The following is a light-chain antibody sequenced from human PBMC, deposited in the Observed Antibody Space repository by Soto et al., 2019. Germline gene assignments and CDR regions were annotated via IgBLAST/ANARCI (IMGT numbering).Light chain of an antibody. CDR1: SSNIGAGYD. V-gene: IGLV1-40*01. J-gene: IGLJ2*01. CDR3: HYYDSSLSGSV. CDR2: GNS. Sequence: QSVLTQPPSVSGAPGQRVTISCTGSSSNIGAGYDVHWYQQLPGTAPKLLIYGNSNRPSGVPDRFSGSKSGTSASLAITGLQAADEADYYCHYYDSSLSGSVFGGGTKLTVL.